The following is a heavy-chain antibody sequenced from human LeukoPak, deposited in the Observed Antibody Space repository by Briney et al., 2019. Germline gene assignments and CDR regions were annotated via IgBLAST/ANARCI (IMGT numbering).Heavy chain of an antibody. Sequence: ASVKISCKTSGYTFTTYAINWVRQAPGQGLEWMGWINTNTGNPTYAQGFTGRFVFSLDTSVSTTYLQISSLKAEDTAIYYCVRSNNDGDYLGVGFDYWGQGALVTVSS. CDR1: GYTFTTYA. V-gene: IGHV7-4-1*02. CDR2: INTNTGNP. CDR3: VRSNNDGDYLGVGFDY. D-gene: IGHD4-17*01. J-gene: IGHJ4*02.